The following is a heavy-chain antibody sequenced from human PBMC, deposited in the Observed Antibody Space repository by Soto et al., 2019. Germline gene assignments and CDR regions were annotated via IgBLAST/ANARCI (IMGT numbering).Heavy chain of an antibody. CDR1: GYTFTSYD. V-gene: IGHV1-8*01. J-gene: IGHJ5*02. Sequence: GASVNVSCNASGYTFTSYDINWLRQATGQGLEWMGWMNPNSGNTGYSQRFQGRGTMTRHTSRTTAYMELSSLRSEDTAVYSCARGVGMILREPMVRKQRKPVWFDPWGQGTLVTVSS. CDR2: MNPNSGNT. CDR3: ARGVGMILREPMVRKQRKPVWFDP. D-gene: IGHD3-10*01.